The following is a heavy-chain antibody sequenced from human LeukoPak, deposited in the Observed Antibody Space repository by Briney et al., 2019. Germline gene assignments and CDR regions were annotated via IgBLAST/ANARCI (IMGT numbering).Heavy chain of an antibody. CDR3: ARDSLGVATTAGDY. J-gene: IGHJ4*02. Sequence: SVKVSCKASGGTFSSYAISWVRQAPGQGLEWMGRIIPILGIANYAQKFQGRVTITADKSTSTAYMELSSLRSEDAAVYYCARDSLGVATTAGDYWGQGTLVTVSS. CDR1: GGTFSSYA. D-gene: IGHD3-3*01. CDR2: IIPILGIA. V-gene: IGHV1-69*04.